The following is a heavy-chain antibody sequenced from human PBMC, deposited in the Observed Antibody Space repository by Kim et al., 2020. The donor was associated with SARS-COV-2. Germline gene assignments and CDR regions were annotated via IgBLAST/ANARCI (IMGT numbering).Heavy chain of an antibody. Sequence: YYNPSLRSRVTIPIDTSQNQFSLILESVTAADTAIYYCVRRTSGNGPFDIWGQGTMVTVSS. CDR3: VRRTSGNGPFDI. V-gene: IGHV4-39*01. J-gene: IGHJ3*02. D-gene: IGHD5-12*01.